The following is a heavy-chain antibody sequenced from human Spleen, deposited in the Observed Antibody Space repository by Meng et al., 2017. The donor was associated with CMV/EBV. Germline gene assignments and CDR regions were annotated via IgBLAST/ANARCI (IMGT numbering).Heavy chain of an antibody. V-gene: IGHV3-21*01. D-gene: IGHD3-22*01. Sequence: GESLKISCAASGFTFSSYNMNWVRQAPGEGLEWVSSISTTSSYIYYADSLKGRFTISRDNGKNTLYLQISSLRVEDTAVYYCARDRGYDGNPQIDYWGQGTVVTVSS. CDR2: ISTTSSYI. J-gene: IGHJ4*02. CDR1: GFTFSSYN. CDR3: ARDRGYDGNPQIDY.